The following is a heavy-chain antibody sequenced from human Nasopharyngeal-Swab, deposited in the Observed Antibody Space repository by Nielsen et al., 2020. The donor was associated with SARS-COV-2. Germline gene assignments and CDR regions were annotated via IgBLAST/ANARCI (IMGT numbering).Heavy chain of an antibody. D-gene: IGHD3-9*01. V-gene: IGHV3-30-3*01. CDR2: ISYDGSNK. CDR3: ARLDILTGLFDY. J-gene: IGHJ4*02. CDR1: GFTFSSYA. Sequence: GESLKISCAASGFTFSSYAMHWVRQAPGKGLEWVAVISYDGSNKYYADSVKGRFTISRDNSKNTLYLQMNSLRAEDTAVYYCARLDILTGLFDYWGQGTLVTVSS.